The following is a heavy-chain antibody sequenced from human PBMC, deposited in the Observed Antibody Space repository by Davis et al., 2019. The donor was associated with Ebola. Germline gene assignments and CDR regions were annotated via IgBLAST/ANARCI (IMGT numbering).Heavy chain of an antibody. CDR3: VRDAGWQRLDN. D-gene: IGHD2-15*01. V-gene: IGHV3-7*01. Sequence: GESLKISCAASGFTFSRYWMTWVRQAPGKGLEWVAHIKQDGSQKYYVDSVKGRFTISRDNAQTSVSLQMNSLRVEDTGIYYCVRDAGWQRLDNWGQGTLVTVSS. CDR2: IKQDGSQK. CDR1: GFTFSRYW. J-gene: IGHJ4*02.